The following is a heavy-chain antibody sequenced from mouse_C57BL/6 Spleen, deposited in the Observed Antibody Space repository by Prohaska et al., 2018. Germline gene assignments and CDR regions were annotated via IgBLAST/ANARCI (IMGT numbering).Heavy chain of an antibody. CDR3: ASPNWDWYFDV. J-gene: IGHJ1*03. CDR1: GIDFSRYW. D-gene: IGHD4-1*01. CDR2: INPDSSTI. Sequence: EVKLLQSGGGLVQPGGSLKLSCAASGIDFSRYWMSWVRGAPGKGLEWIVEINPDSSTINYAPSLKDKFIISRDNAKNTLYLQMSKVRSEDTALYYCASPNWDWYFDVWGTGTTVTVSS. V-gene: IGHV4-1*01.